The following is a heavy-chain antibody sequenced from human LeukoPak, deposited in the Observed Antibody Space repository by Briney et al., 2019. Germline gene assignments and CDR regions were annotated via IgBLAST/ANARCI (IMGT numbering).Heavy chain of an antibody. CDR1: GFTFSSYG. D-gene: IGHD5-12*01. V-gene: IGHV3-30*02. Sequence: GGSLRLSCAASGFTFSSYGMHWVRQAPGKGLEWVAFIRYDGSNKYYADSVKGRFTISRDNSKNTLYLQMNSLRSDDTAVYYCARDRRYRPSLDYWGQGTLVTVSS. CDR3: ARDRRYRPSLDY. CDR2: IRYDGSNK. J-gene: IGHJ4*02.